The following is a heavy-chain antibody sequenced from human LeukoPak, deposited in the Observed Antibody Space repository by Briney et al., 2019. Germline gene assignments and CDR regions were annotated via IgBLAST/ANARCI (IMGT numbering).Heavy chain of an antibody. V-gene: IGHV4-59*08. CDR3: ARGVCTSSSCYAGDYGMDV. D-gene: IGHD2-2*01. Sequence: SETLSLTCTVSGGSMSSYYWSWIRQPPGKGLEWIGYRFYSGSTNYNPSLKSRVTISLDTSRSQFSLKVTSVTAADTAVYYWARGVCTSSSCYAGDYGMDVWGQGTTVTVSS. J-gene: IGHJ6*02. CDR1: GGSMSSYY. CDR2: RFYSGST.